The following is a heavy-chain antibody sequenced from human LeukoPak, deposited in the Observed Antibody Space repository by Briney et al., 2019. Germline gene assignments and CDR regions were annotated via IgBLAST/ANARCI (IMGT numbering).Heavy chain of an antibody. CDR1: GFTFSSYA. CDR2: ISYDGSNK. D-gene: IGHD1-7*01. CDR3: AKERSVNYHAGSFDH. Sequence: PGGSLRLSCAASGFTFSSYAMHWVRQAPGKGLEWVAVISYDGSNKYYADSVKGRFTISGDNSKNTLYLQMNSLRAEDTAVYYCAKERSVNYHAGSFDHWGQGTLVTVSS. J-gene: IGHJ4*02. V-gene: IGHV3-30-3*01.